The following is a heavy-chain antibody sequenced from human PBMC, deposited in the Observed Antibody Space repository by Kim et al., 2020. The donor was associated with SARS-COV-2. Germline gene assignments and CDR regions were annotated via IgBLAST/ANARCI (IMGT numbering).Heavy chain of an antibody. CDR2: ITGNTNYK. Sequence: GGSLRLSCVASGFTFNDFSMNWVRQAPGKGLEWISSITGNTNYKYKADSMKGRFTISRDNTKSTLYLQMNSLRVEDTAVYYCARDSWEYPWGTVCLDFWGQGTPVTVSS. D-gene: IGHD3-16*01. CDR1: GFTFNDFS. CDR3: ARDSWEYPWGTVCLDF. J-gene: IGHJ6*02. V-gene: IGHV3-21*06.